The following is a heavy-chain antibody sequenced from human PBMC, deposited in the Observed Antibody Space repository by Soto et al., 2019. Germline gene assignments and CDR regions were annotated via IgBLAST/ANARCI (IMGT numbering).Heavy chain of an antibody. D-gene: IGHD5-12*01. J-gene: IGHJ6*02. CDR3: ARGRGYSGDDHYYYFDMDV. CDR1: GGTFNNYP. Sequence: QVQLVQSGAEVKKPASSVKVSCKASGGTFNNYPTTWVRQAPGEGLEWMGGSIPIFGTANYAQNFQGRVTISVDESTSTAYRELSSLRSEDTAVYYCARGRGYSGDDHYYYFDMDVWGQWTTVTVYS. V-gene: IGHV1-69*01. CDR2: SIPIFGTA.